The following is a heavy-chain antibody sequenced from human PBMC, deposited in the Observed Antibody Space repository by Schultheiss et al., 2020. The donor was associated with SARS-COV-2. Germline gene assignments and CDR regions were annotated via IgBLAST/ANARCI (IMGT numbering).Heavy chain of an antibody. D-gene: IGHD1-20*01. V-gene: IGHV3-48*04. J-gene: IGHJ4*02. CDR2: INWNSGSI. CDR3: TRDGSNWNDFDF. CDR1: GFTFSSYA. Sequence: GGSLRLSCAASGFTFSSYAMHWVRQAPGKGLEWVSGINWNSGSIGYADSVKGRFTISRDNAKNSLYLQMNSLRAEDTAVYYCTRDGSNWNDFDFWGQGTLVTVSS.